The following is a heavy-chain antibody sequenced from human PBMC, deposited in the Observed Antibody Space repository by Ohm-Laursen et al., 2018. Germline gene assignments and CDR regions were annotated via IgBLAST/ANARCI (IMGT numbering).Heavy chain of an antibody. V-gene: IGHV3-11*01. J-gene: IGHJ4*02. CDR3: AKDNTVASSLDFDY. D-gene: IGHD5-12*01. Sequence: SLRLSCAASGFTFSDYSMTWIRQAPGKGLECISYISTGGSITYYADSVKGRFTISRDNAKKSLYLQMNSLRVEDTAVYYCAKDNTVASSLDFDYWGQGTLVTVSS. CDR2: ISTGGSIT. CDR1: GFTFSDYS.